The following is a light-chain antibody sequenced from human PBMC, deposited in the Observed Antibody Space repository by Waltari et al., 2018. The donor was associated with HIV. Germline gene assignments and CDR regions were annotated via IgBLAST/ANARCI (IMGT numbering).Light chain of an antibody. CDR2: DKN. CDR3: GTWDSSLSVNWV. CDR1: SSNIEHTY. Sequence: QSVLTQPPSVSAAPGQKVTISCSGISSNIEHTYVSCYQHLPGTAPKLPIYDKNKRPSGIPDRFSGSKSGTSATLGITGLQTGDEADYYCGTWDSSLSVNWVFGGGTKLTVL. J-gene: IGLJ3*02. V-gene: IGLV1-51*01.